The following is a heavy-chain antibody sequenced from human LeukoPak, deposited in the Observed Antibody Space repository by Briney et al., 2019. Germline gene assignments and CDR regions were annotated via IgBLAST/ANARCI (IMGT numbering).Heavy chain of an antibody. CDR2: IWYDGSGK. J-gene: IGHJ3*02. V-gene: IGHV3-33*01. Sequence: GRSLRLSCAASGFTFSSYGMHWVRQAPGKGLEWVAVIWYDGSGKYHADSVKGRFTISRDNSKNTLYLQMSSLRAEDTAIYYCATISAQTFDIWGQGTLVSVSS. CDR1: GFTFSSYG. CDR3: ATISAQTFDI. D-gene: IGHD5-24*01.